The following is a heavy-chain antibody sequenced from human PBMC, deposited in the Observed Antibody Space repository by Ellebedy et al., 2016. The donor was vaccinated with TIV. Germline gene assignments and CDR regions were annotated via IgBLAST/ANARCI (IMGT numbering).Heavy chain of an antibody. CDR1: GFTYSRDA. Sequence: GGPLRLSXAASGFTYSRDAMTWVRRSPGKGLEGGPGISASGSNSFYADPVKGRFIVPRDSAKRALYLQMRGLRVEDTAVYYCVRRSWLGFGGSSGLDVWGLGTTVIVS. V-gene: IGHV3-23*01. J-gene: IGHJ6*02. CDR3: VRRSWLGFGGSSGLDV. CDR2: ISASGSNS. D-gene: IGHD3-10*01.